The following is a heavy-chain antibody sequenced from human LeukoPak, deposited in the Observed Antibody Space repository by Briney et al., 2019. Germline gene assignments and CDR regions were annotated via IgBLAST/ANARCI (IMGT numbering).Heavy chain of an antibody. V-gene: IGHV1-69*13. CDR2: IIPIFGTA. Sequence: ASVKVSCKAPGGTFSSYAISWVRQAPGQGLEWMGGIIPIFGTANYAQKFQGRVTITADESTSTAYMELSSLRSEDTAVYYCARAYRSSTSCYAFGRYYYGMDVWGQGTTVTVSS. J-gene: IGHJ6*02. D-gene: IGHD2-2*01. CDR1: GGTFSSYA. CDR3: ARAYRSSTSCYAFGRYYYGMDV.